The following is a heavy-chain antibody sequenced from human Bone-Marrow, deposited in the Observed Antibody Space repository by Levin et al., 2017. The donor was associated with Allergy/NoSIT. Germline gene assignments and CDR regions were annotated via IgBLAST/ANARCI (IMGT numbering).Heavy chain of an antibody. D-gene: IGHD2-2*01. CDR3: ARLWYQLLGSQYYFDY. CDR1: GGSISSSSYY. Sequence: PSETLSLTCTVSGGSISSSSYYWGWIRQPPGKGLEWIGSIYYSGSTYYNPSLKSRVTISVDTSKNQFSLKLSSVTAADTAVYYCARLWYQLLGSQYYFDYWGQGTLVTVSS. V-gene: IGHV4-39*01. CDR2: IYYSGST. J-gene: IGHJ4*02.